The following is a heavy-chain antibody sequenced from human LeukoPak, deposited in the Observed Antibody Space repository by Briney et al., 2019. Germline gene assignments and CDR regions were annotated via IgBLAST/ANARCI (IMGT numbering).Heavy chain of an antibody. Sequence: GGSLRFSCAASGFTFSSYAMSWVRQAPGNGLEWVSATSGRSGTTYYADSVKGRFTISRDNSKNTVYLQMNSLRAEDTAVYYCVTGTYYYDSSGYSRRWFDPWGQGTLVTVSS. V-gene: IGHV3-23*01. CDR3: VTGTYYYDSSGYSRRWFDP. J-gene: IGHJ5*02. CDR2: TSGRSGTT. D-gene: IGHD3-22*01. CDR1: GFTFSSYA.